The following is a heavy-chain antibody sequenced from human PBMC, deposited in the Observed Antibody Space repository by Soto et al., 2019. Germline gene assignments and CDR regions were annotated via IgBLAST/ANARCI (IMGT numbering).Heavy chain of an antibody. J-gene: IGHJ6*02. CDR3: ARQRGSSYYYYGMDV. CDR2: IYPGDSDT. Sequence: RGESLKISCKGSGYSFTSYWIGWVRQMPGKGLEWMGIIYPGDSDTRYSPSFQGQVTISADKSISTAYLQWSSLKASDTAMYYCARQRGSSYYYYGMDVWGQGTTVTVSS. CDR1: GYSFTSYW. V-gene: IGHV5-51*01. D-gene: IGHD6-6*01.